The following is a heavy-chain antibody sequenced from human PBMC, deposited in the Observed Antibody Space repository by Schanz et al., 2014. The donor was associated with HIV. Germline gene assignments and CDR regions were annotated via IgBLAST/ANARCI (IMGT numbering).Heavy chain of an antibody. CDR3: AKGKGLTVEVVDAFDI. CDR2: ISGSGVNT. V-gene: IGHV3-23*01. Sequence: EVQLLESGGSLVQPGGSLRLSCAASGFTFSSYAMSWVRQAPGKGLEWVSAISGSGVNTYYADSVKGRFTISRDNSKNTLYLQMNSLRAEDTAVYYCAKGKGLTVEVVDAFDIWGQGTMVTVSS. CDR1: GFTFSSYA. D-gene: IGHD3-22*01. J-gene: IGHJ3*02.